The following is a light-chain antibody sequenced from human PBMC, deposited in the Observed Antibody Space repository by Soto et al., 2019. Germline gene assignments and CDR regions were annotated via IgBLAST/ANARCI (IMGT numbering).Light chain of an antibody. CDR3: QQYNVYPLT. CDR1: QDINSW. V-gene: IGKV1D-16*01. J-gene: IGKJ4*01. CDR2: AAS. Sequence: DVQMTQSPSSLSASVGDRVTITCRASQDINSWLAWYQQKPGQAPKSLIYAASSLQTGVPSRFSGNESGTDFNLTISSLQPEDSATYYCQQYNVYPLTFGGGTKVEIK.